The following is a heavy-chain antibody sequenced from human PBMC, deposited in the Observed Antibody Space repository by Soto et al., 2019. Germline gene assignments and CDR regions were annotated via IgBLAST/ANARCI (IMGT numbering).Heavy chain of an antibody. J-gene: IGHJ4*02. CDR3: AKAISLFDSSGSFDY. D-gene: IGHD3-22*01. V-gene: IGHV3-23*01. CDR2: ISVSGGGT. Sequence: PGGSLRLSCAASGFPFSSYAMSWVRQAPGKGLEWVSAISVSGGGTYYADSVNGRFTISRDNSKNTLYLQMNSLRAEDTAVYYCAKAISLFDSSGSFDYWGQGTLVTVSS. CDR1: GFPFSSYA.